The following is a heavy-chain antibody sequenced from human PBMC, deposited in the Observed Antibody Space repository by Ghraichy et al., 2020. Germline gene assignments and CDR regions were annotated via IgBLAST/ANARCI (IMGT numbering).Heavy chain of an antibody. J-gene: IGHJ4*02. CDR2: ISSSSSTI. D-gene: IGHD1-26*01. CDR1: GFTFSSYS. Sequence: GESLNISCAASGFTFSSYSMNWVRQAPGKGLEWVSYISSSSSTIYYAESVKGRFTISRDNAKNLLYLQMNSLRDEDTAVYYCARDRGGNYLSAYYFDYWGQGTLVTVSS. CDR3: ARDRGGNYLSAYYFDY. V-gene: IGHV3-48*02.